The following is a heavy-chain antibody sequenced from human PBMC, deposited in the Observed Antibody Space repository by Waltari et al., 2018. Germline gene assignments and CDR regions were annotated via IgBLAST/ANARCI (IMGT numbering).Heavy chain of an antibody. CDR3: ARVKVGYSSSRDPSYYYYYYMDV. CDR1: GGSISSYY. J-gene: IGHJ6*03. Sequence: QVQLQESGPGLVKPSETLSLTCTVSGGSISSYYWSWIRQPAGKGLEWIGRIYTSGSTNYNPSRKSRVTMSVDTSKNQFSLKLSSVTAADTAVYYCARVKVGYSSSRDPSYYYYYYMDVWGKGTTVTISS. CDR2: IYTSGST. D-gene: IGHD6-13*01. V-gene: IGHV4-4*07.